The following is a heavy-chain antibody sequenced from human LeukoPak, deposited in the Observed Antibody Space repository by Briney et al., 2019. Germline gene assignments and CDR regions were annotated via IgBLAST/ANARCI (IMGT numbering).Heavy chain of an antibody. D-gene: IGHD1-26*01. CDR2: IIPIFGTA. Sequence: SVKVSCKASGGTFSSYAISWVRQAPGQGLEWMGGIIPIFGTANYAQKFQGRVTITADESSTTAYMELSSLRAEDTAVYYCVRSLVGDRYYFHYWGQGTLVTVSS. CDR3: VRSLVGDRYYFHY. CDR1: GGTFSSYA. V-gene: IGHV1-69*01. J-gene: IGHJ4*02.